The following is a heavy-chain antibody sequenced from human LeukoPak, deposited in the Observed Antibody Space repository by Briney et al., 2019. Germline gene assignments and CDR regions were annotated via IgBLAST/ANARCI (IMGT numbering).Heavy chain of an antibody. Sequence: KPSETLSLTCTVSGGSISSSSYYWGWIGQPPGKGVERIGSIYYSGSTYYNPSLKSRITISVDTSKNQFSLKLSSVTAADTAVYYCARLEYYDFWSGYFDYWGQGTLVTVSS. J-gene: IGHJ4*02. V-gene: IGHV4-39*01. CDR3: ARLEYYDFWSGYFDY. CDR2: IYYSGST. D-gene: IGHD3-3*01. CDR1: GGSISSSSYY.